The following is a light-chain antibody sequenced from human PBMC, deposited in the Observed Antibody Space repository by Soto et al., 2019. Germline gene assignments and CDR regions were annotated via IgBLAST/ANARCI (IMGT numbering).Light chain of an antibody. V-gene: IGLV1-44*01. J-gene: IGLJ1*01. CDR2: SNN. Sequence: QSVLTQPPSASGTPGQRVTISCSGSSSNIGSNTVSWYQQLPGTAPKLLIYSNNRRPSGVPERFSGSNSGTSASLAISGLQSEDEADYYCAAWDDSLNGFYVFGTGTKLTV. CDR3: AAWDDSLNGFYV. CDR1: SSNIGSNT.